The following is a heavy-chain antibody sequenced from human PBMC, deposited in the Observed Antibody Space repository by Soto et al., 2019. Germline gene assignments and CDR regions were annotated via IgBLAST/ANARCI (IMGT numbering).Heavy chain of an antibody. CDR2: IYYSGSS. D-gene: IGHD3-22*01. CDR3: ARKKDSSGYWD. Sequence: QVQLQESGPGLVKPSDTLSLTCAVSGYSLISSNWWGWIRQPPGKGLEWIGYIYYSGSSSYNPSLKIRVTMSLDTSNNQFSLKLTSVTAVDTAVYYCARKKDSSGYWDWGQGTLVTVSS. V-gene: IGHV4-28*01. CDR1: GYSLISSNW. J-gene: IGHJ4*02.